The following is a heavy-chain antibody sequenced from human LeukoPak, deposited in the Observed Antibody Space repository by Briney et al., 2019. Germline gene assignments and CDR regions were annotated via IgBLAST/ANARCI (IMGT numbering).Heavy chain of an antibody. CDR2: ISWDGGST. CDR3: AKDWDGSGSYREYYYYYMDV. J-gene: IGHJ6*03. V-gene: IGHV3-43D*03. Sequence: GGSLRLSCAASGFTFDDYAMHWVRHAPGKGLEWVSLISWDGGSTYYADSVKGRFTISRDNSKNSLYLQMNSLRAEDTALYYCAKDWDGSGSYREYYYYYMDVWGKGTTVTVSS. CDR1: GFTFDDYA. D-gene: IGHD3-10*01.